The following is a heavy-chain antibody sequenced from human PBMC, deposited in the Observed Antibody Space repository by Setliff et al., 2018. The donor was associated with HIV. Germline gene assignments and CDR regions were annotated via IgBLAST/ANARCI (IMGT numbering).Heavy chain of an antibody. CDR2: IIPIFGTA. J-gene: IGHJ6*02. Sequence: GASVKVSCKASGGTFSSYAISWVRQAPGQGLEWMGGIIPIFGTANYAQKFQGRVTITADESTSTAYMELSSLRSEDTAVYYCARVGSIAAQTTLYYYYGMDVWGQGTTVTVSS. CDR1: GGTFSSYA. V-gene: IGHV1-69*13. D-gene: IGHD6-6*01. CDR3: ARVGSIAAQTTLYYYYGMDV.